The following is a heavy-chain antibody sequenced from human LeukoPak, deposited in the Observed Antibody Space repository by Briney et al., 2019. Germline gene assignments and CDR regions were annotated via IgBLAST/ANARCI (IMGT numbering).Heavy chain of an antibody. Sequence: GGSLRLSCVGSGFTFSSYTMTWVRQAPGKGLEWVSAIGGRGGSTYYADSVKGRFTITRDNSKNTLCMQMDSLRAEDTAVYYCAKEGGAWGQGTLVTVSS. D-gene: IGHD3-16*01. CDR3: AKEGGA. CDR1: GFTFSSYT. CDR2: IGGRGGST. V-gene: IGHV3-23*01. J-gene: IGHJ5*02.